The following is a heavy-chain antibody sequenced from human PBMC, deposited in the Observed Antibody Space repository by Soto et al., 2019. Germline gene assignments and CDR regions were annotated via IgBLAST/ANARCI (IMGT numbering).Heavy chain of an antibody. CDR2: INPSGGST. V-gene: IGHV1-46*01. CDR1: GYTFTSYY. D-gene: IGHD3-22*01. J-gene: IGHJ6*02. Sequence: PAASVKVSCKASGYTFTSYYMHWVRQAPGQGLEWMGIINPSGGSTSYAQKFQGRVTMTRDTSTSTVYMELSSLRSEDTAVYYCARDPYSSGYLYYYYGMDVWGQGTTVTVSS. CDR3: ARDPYSSGYLYYYYGMDV.